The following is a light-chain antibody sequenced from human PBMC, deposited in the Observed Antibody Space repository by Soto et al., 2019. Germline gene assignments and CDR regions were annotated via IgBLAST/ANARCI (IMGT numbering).Light chain of an antibody. CDR1: QSVSSSY. CDR2: DAS. Sequence: EIVLTQSPGTLSLSPGERATLSCRASQSVSSSYLAWYQQKPGQAPRLLIYDASSRATGIPDRFSGSGSGTDFTLTISRLEPEDFEVYYCQQYCSSPRTFGQGTKVEIK. CDR3: QQYCSSPRT. V-gene: IGKV3-20*01. J-gene: IGKJ1*01.